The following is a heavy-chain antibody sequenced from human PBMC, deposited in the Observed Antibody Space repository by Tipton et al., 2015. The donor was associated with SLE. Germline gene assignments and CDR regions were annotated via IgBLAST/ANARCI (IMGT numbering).Heavy chain of an antibody. CDR2: IRYDGSNK. J-gene: IGHJ4*02. Sequence: SLRLSCAASGFTFSSYGMHWVRQAPGKGLEWVAFIRYDGSNKYYADSVKGRFTISRDNSKNTLYLQMNSLRAEDTAVYYCAKDRSIAVATLDYWGQGTLVTVSS. CDR3: AKDRSIAVATLDY. V-gene: IGHV3-30*02. CDR1: GFTFSSYG. D-gene: IGHD6-19*01.